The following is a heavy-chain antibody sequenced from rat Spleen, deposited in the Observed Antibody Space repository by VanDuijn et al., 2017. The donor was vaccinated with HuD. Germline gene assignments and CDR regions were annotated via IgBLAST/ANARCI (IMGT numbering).Heavy chain of an antibody. J-gene: IGHJ2*01. CDR3: ARRSGASDYYFDY. D-gene: IGHD1-1*01. Sequence: EVQLVESGGGLVQPGRSLKLSCAASGFTFSDYYMAWVRQAPKKGLEWVASISYEGSSTYYGDSVKGRFTISRDNAKSTLYLQMNSLRSEDTATYYCARRSGASDYYFDYWGQGVMVTVFS. CDR1: GFTFSDYY. CDR2: ISYEGSST. V-gene: IGHV5-22*01.